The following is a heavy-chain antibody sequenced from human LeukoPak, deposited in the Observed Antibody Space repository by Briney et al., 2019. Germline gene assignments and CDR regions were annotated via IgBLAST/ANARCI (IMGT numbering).Heavy chain of an antibody. V-gene: IGHV3-30*18. Sequence: PGRSLRLSRAASGFTFSSYGMHWVRQAPGKGLEWVAVISYDGSNKYYADSVKGRFTISRDNSKNTLYLQMNSLRAEDTAVYYCAKGGVAVAGWFDPWGQGTLVTVSS. CDR3: AKGGVAVAGWFDP. CDR1: GFTFSSYG. D-gene: IGHD6-19*01. J-gene: IGHJ5*02. CDR2: ISYDGSNK.